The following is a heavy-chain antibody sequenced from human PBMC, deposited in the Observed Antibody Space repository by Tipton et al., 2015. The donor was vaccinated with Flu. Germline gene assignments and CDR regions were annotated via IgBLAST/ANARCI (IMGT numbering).Heavy chain of an antibody. Sequence: GSLRLSCTASGFTFSKYWMHWVRQVPGKGLVWVSRINNFGSDTTYAVSVKGRFTISRDNAKNTLSLQMNRLRAADTAVYYCARDLRHNFGNDYWGQGTLVTVSS. CDR1: GFTFSKYW. J-gene: IGHJ4*02. D-gene: IGHD3-3*01. V-gene: IGHV3-74*03. CDR2: INNFGSDT. CDR3: ARDLRHNFGNDY.